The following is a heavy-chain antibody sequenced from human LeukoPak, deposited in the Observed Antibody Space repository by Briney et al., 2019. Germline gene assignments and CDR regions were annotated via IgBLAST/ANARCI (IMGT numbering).Heavy chain of an antibody. V-gene: IGHV4-59*01. CDR1: GGSISPYY. CDR3: ARGNKYPGVFDY. D-gene: IGHD1/OR15-1a*01. J-gene: IGHJ4*02. CDR2: IYNSGTT. Sequence: PSEILSLTCTVSGGSISPYYWSWIRQPPGKGLEWIGYIYNSGTTSYNPSLKGQVTISVDTSKNQFSLKLYSVTAADTAVYYCARGNKYPGVFDYWGQGTLVTVSS.